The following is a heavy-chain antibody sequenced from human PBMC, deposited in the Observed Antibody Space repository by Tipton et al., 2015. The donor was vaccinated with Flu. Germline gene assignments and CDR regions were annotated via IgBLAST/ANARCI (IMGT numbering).Heavy chain of an antibody. J-gene: IGHJ5*02. CDR3: AKDPTPFGDLLVGNWFDP. V-gene: IGHV3-30*18. D-gene: IGHD3-10*01. Sequence: AVSGFTFNEYGMHWVRQAPGKGLDWVAVISYDGSDKYYADSVKGRFTISRDNSKNTLYLQMNSLRPEDTAIYYCAKDPTPFGDLLVGNWFDPWGQGTLVTVSS. CDR2: ISYDGSDK. CDR1: GFTFNEYG.